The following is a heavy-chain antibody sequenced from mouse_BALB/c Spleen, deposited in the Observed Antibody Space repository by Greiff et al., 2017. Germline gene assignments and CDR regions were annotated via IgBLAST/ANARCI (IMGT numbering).Heavy chain of an antibody. D-gene: IGHD2-4*01. J-gene: IGHJ4*01. V-gene: IGHV1-20*01. CDR1: GYSFTGYF. CDR2: INPYNGDT. CDR3: ARDYDYDETFYAMDC. Sequence: EVQLQESGPELVKPGASVKISCKASGYSFTGYFMNWVMQSHGKSLEWIGRINPYNGDTSYNQKFKGKATLTVDKSSSTAYMELRSLTSEDSAVYYCARDYDYDETFYAMDCWGQGTSVTVSS.